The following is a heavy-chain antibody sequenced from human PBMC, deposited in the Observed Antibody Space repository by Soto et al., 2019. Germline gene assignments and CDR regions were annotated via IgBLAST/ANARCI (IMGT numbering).Heavy chain of an antibody. V-gene: IGHV3-74*01. CDR3: AKFHGSGTYYNFPDY. D-gene: IGHD3-10*01. J-gene: IGHJ4*02. CDR1: GFTVSSYW. CDR2: INSDGSST. Sequence: PGGSLILSCAASGFTVSSYWMRWVRQAPGKGLVWVSRINSDGSSTSYADSVKGRFTISRDNSKNTLYLLMNSLSAEDTALYYCAKFHGSGTYYNFPDYWGQGTLVTVSS.